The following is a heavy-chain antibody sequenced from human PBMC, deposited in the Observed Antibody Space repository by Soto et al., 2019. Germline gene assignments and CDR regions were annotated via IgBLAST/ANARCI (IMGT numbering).Heavy chain of an antibody. CDR2: IIPIFGTA. Sequence: SVKVSCKASGGTFSSYAISWVRQAPGQGLEWMGGIIPIFGTANYAQKFQGRVTITADKSTSTAYMELSSLRSEDTAVYYCARDVVSSGYYYEGGFDYWGQGTLVTVSS. D-gene: IGHD3-22*01. J-gene: IGHJ4*02. CDR3: ARDVVSSGYYYEGGFDY. V-gene: IGHV1-69*06. CDR1: GGTFSSYA.